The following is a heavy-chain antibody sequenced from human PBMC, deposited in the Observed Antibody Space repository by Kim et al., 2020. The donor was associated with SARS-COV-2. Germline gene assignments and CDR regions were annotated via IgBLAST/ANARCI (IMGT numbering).Heavy chain of an antibody. J-gene: IGHJ4*02. D-gene: IGHD3-10*01. V-gene: IGHV4-31*02. CDR3: ARAGASMFRGIITFDY. Sequence: SLKSRLTISVDTSKSQFSLKLSSVTAADTAVYYCARAGASMFRGIITFDYWGQGTLVTVSS.